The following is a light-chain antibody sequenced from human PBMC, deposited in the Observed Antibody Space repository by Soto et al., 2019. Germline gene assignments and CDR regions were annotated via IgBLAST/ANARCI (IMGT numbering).Light chain of an antibody. V-gene: IGKV3-20*01. CDR3: QQYGSSRT. J-gene: IGKJ2*01. CDR1: QSVSSSY. Sequence: EIVLTQSPGTLSLSPGERATLSCRASQSVSSSYLAWYQQKPGQAPRLLIYGASSRATGIPDRFSGSGSGTDFTLTISRLEPEDCAVYYCQQYGSSRTVGQGTKLEI. CDR2: GAS.